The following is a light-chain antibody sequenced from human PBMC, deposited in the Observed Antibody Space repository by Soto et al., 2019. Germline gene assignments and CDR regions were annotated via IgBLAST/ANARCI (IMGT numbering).Light chain of an antibody. CDR2: GAS. CDR3: QQTFSPAVT. J-gene: IGKJ4*01. Sequence: DIHLTQSPSSLSAAVGDRVTLTCRASQAILTYLNWLQQKAGKAPEVLIYGASGLRSGVPSRFTGSGSATDFTLTITCLQREDAGTYFCQQTFSPAVTFGGGTKV. V-gene: IGKV1-39*01. CDR1: QAILTY.